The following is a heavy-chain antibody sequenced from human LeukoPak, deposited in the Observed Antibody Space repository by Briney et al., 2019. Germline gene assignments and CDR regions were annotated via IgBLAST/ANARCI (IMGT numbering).Heavy chain of an antibody. CDR1: GASISSYY. J-gene: IGHJ4*02. V-gene: IGHV4-59*08. CDR2: IYYSGST. D-gene: IGHD5-12*01. CDR3: ARGYEGATD. Sequence: SETLSLTCTVSGASISSYYWSWLRQPPGKGLEWIGYIYYSGSTNYNPSLKSRVTISVDTSKKQLSLKLSSVTAADTAVYYCARGYEGATDWGQGTLVTVSS.